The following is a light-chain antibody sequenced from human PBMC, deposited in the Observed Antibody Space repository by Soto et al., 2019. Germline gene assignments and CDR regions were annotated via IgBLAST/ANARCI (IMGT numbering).Light chain of an antibody. J-gene: IGKJ5*01. CDR3: QQRSNGSIT. V-gene: IGKV3D-20*02. Sequence: EIVLTQSPGTLSLSPGERATLSCRASQSVSSSYLAWYQQKPGQAPRLLIYGASSRATGIPARFSGSGSGTDFTLTISSLEPEDFAVYYCQQRSNGSITFGQGTRLEIK. CDR1: QSVSSSY. CDR2: GAS.